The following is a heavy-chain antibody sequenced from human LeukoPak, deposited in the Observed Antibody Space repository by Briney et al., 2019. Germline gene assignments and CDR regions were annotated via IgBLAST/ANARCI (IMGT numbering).Heavy chain of an antibody. Sequence: SGTLSLTCTVSGGSISSGVYYWNWIRQHPGKGLEWIGYIYYSGNTYYNPSLKSRVTILVDTSRNQFSLKLTSVTAADTAVYYCARYWRSGSYYFDYWGQGTLVTVSS. J-gene: IGHJ4*02. CDR1: GGSISSGVYY. CDR2: IYYSGNT. D-gene: IGHD3-3*01. V-gene: IGHV4-31*03. CDR3: ARYWRSGSYYFDY.